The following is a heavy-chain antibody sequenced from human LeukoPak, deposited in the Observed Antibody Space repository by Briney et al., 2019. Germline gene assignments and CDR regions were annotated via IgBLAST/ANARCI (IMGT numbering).Heavy chain of an antibody. Sequence: SGTLSLTCTVSGGSISSSSYYWGWIRQPPGKGLEWIGSIYYSGSTYYNPSLKSRVTISVDTSKNQFSLKLSSVTAADTAVYYCARHASGWYPLYFQHWGQGTLVTVSS. V-gene: IGHV4-39*01. CDR3: ARHASGWYPLYFQH. J-gene: IGHJ1*01. CDR1: GGSISSSSYY. D-gene: IGHD6-19*01. CDR2: IYYSGST.